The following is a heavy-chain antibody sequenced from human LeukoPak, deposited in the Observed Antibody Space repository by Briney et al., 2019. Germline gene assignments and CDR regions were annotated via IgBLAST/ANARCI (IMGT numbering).Heavy chain of an antibody. CDR1: GASISSYY. CDR3: AVYGELLQRSLDY. Sequence: SETLSLTCTVSGASISSYYGSWIRQPPGKGLGWRGYIYYSGSTNYNPSLKSRVTISVDTSKNQFSLKLSSVTAADTAVYYCAVYGELLQRSLDYWGQGTLVTVSS. D-gene: IGHD3-10*01. CDR2: IYYSGST. V-gene: IGHV4-59*08. J-gene: IGHJ4*02.